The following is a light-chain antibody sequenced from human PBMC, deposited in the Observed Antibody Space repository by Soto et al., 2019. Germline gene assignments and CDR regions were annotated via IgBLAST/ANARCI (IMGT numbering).Light chain of an antibody. Sequence: QSVLTQPASVSGSPGQSITISCTETSSDIGGYNYVSWYRQYPGKAPKLIIYEVSNRPPGVSNRFSGSKSGNTASLTISGLQAEDEADYYCSSYTSSSTSYVFGTGTKVTVL. CDR1: SSDIGGYNY. CDR2: EVS. V-gene: IGLV2-14*01. J-gene: IGLJ1*01. CDR3: SSYTSSSTSYV.